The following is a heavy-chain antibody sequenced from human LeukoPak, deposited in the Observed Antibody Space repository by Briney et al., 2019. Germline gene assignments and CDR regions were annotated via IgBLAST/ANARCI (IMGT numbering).Heavy chain of an antibody. CDR2: ISSNSAYI. D-gene: IGHD5-24*01. J-gene: IGHJ4*02. Sequence: GGSLRLSCAASGLAFSTYGMHWVRQAPGKGLEWVSSISSNSAYIYYSDSIKGRFTISRDNAKNSLYLQMNSLGAEDTAVYYCAKKMDTWGQGTLVTVSS. CDR3: AKKMDT. CDR1: GLAFSTYG. V-gene: IGHV3-21*01.